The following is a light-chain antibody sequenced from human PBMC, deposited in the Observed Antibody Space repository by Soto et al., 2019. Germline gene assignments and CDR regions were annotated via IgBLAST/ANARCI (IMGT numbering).Light chain of an antibody. Sequence: DIVMTQSPDSLAVSLGERATINCKSSQRVLYSSNNKNDLAWYQQKPGQPPKLLIYWASTRESGVPDRFSGSGSGTEFTLTISSLQAEDVAVYYCQQYYSTPWTFGQGTKVEIK. J-gene: IGKJ1*01. CDR3: QQYYSTPWT. CDR1: QRVLYSSNNKND. CDR2: WAS. V-gene: IGKV4-1*01.